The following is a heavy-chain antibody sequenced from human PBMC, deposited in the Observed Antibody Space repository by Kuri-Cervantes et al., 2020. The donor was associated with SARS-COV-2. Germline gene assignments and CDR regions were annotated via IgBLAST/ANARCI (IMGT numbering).Heavy chain of an antibody. V-gene: IGHV1-3*01. J-gene: IGHJ6*02. CDR3: ARGPDKYGMDV. CDR1: GYTFTSYG. CDR2: INAGNGNT. Sequence: SVNVSGKASGYTFTSYGISWVRQAPGQGLEWMGWINAGNGNTKYSQKFQGRVTITRDTSASTAYMELSSLRSEDTAVYYCARGPDKYGMDVWGQGTTVTVSS.